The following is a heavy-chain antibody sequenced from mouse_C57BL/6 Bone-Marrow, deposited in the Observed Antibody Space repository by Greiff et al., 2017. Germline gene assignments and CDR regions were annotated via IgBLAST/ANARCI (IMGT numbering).Heavy chain of an antibody. Sequence: EVQRVESGGGLVQPGESLKLSCESNEYEFPSHDMSWVRTTPEKRLELVAALNSDDGSTYYPDTMERRFIFSRATTTKTLYLQMRSRRSEDTALYDCARQSWGLTYYFDYWGQGTTLTVAS. CDR2: LNSDDGST. V-gene: IGHV5-2*01. J-gene: IGHJ2*01. CDR3: ARQSWGLTYYFDY. CDR1: EYEFPSHD.